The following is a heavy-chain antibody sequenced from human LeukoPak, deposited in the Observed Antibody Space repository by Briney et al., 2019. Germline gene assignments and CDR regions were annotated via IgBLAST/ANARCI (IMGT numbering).Heavy chain of an antibody. CDR1: GYTFTGYY. J-gene: IGHJ4*02. V-gene: IGHV1-2*06. Sequence: GASVKVSCKASGYTFTGYYMHWVRQAPGQGLVWMGRINPNSGGTNYAQEFQGRVTMTRDMSISTAYMELSRLRSDDTAVYYCARGVPDSSGLTFDYWGQGTLVTVSS. CDR3: ARGVPDSSGLTFDY. D-gene: IGHD3-22*01. CDR2: INPNSGGT.